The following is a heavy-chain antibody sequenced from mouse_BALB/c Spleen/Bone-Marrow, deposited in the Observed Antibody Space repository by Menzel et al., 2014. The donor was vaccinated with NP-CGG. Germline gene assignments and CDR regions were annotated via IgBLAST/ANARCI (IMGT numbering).Heavy chain of an antibody. CDR1: GYTFTSYW. J-gene: IGHJ4*01. V-gene: IGHV1S22*01. Sequence: LQQSGSELVRPGASVKLSCKASGYTFTSYWMHWVKQRPGQGLEWIGNIYPGSGSTNYDEKFKSKATLTVDTSSSTAYMQLSSLTSEDSAVYYCRSYGYVMDYWGQGTSVTVSS. CDR3: RSYGYVMDY. CDR2: IYPGSGST. D-gene: IGHD1-1*01.